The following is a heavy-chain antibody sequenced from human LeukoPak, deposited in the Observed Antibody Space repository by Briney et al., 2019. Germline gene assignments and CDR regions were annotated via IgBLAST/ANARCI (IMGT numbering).Heavy chain of an antibody. D-gene: IGHD4-17*01. Sequence: GGSLRLSCAASGFTFSTYGMHWVRQAPGKGLEWVAFIRYDGNNTYYADSVKGRFTISRDNSKNTLYLQMNSLRAEDTAVYYCARGYYGDYGEDYFDYWGQGTLVTVSS. J-gene: IGHJ4*02. V-gene: IGHV3-30*02. CDR2: IRYDGNNT. CDR3: ARGYYGDYGEDYFDY. CDR1: GFTFSTYG.